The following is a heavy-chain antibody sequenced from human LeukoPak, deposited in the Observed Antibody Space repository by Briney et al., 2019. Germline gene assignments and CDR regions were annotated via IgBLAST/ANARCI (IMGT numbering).Heavy chain of an antibody. J-gene: IGHJ4*02. Sequence: GGSLRLSCAASGFTFNTYSMNWVRQAPGKGLEWVSSISSSGNDIYYADSLKGRFTISSDNAKNSLFLQMNSLRAEDTAVYYCARNTHPYSSSWYVGFNFDYWGQGTLVTVSS. CDR1: GFTFNTYS. V-gene: IGHV3-21*01. D-gene: IGHD6-13*01. CDR3: ARNTHPYSSSWYVGFNFDY. CDR2: ISSSGNDI.